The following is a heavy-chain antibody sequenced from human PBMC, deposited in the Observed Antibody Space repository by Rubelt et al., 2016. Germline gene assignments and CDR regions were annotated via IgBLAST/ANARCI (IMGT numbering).Heavy chain of an antibody. Sequence: GKGLEWIGSIYYSGSTYYNPSLKSRVTISVDTSKNQFSPKLSSVTAADTAVYYCARWNYYYYGMDVWGQGTTVTVSS. V-gene: IGHV4-39*01. J-gene: IGHJ6*02. CDR3: ARWNYYYYGMDV. CDR2: IYYSGST.